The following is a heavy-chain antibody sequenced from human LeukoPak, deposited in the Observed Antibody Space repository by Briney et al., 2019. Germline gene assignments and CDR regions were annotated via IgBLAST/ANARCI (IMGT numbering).Heavy chain of an antibody. CDR1: GGSISSSSYY. D-gene: IGHD6-13*01. Sequence: PSETLSLTCTISGGSISSSSYYWGWIRQPPGKRLEWIGSIYYSGSTYYNPSLKSRVTISVDTSKNQFSLKLSSVTAADTAVYYCARHRHSSSWYGFDYWGQGTLVTVSS. CDR3: ARHRHSSSWYGFDY. CDR2: IYYSGST. J-gene: IGHJ4*02. V-gene: IGHV4-39*01.